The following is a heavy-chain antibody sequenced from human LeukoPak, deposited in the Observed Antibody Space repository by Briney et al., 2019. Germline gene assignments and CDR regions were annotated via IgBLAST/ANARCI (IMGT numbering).Heavy chain of an antibody. J-gene: IGHJ6*02. D-gene: IGHD6-6*01. CDR2: INHSGST. CDR1: GGSFSGYY. CDR3: AAARRYYYGMDV. V-gene: IGHV4-34*01. Sequence: PSETLSLTCAVYGGSFSGYYWSWIRQPPGKGLEWIGEINHSGSTNYNPSLKSRVTISVDTSKNQFSLKLSSVTAADTAVYYCAAARRYYYGMDVWGQGTTVTVSS.